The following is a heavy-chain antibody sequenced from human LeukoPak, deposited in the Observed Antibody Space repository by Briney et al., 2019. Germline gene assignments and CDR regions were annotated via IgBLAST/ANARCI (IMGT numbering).Heavy chain of an antibody. D-gene: IGHD5-18*01. CDR1: GGSISSYY. V-gene: IGHV4-59*01. CDR2: IYYSGST. J-gene: IGHJ4*02. CDR3: ARARVDTAMVDY. Sequence: KPSETLSLTCTVSGGSISSYYWSWIRQPPGKGLEWIGYIYYSGSTNYNPSLKSRVTISVDTSKNQFSLKLSSVTAADTAVHYCARARVDTAMVDYWGQGTLVTVSS.